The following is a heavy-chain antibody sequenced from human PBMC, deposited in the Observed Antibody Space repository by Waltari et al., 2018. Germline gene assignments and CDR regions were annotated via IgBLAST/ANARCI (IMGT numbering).Heavy chain of an antibody. D-gene: IGHD2-15*01. J-gene: IGHJ5*02. V-gene: IGHV1-69*01. Sequence: QVQMVQSGAEVKKTGSSVKVSCKDSVGTFRSYTISRVRQAPGPGLEWMGGIMSNFGTANYAQKFQGRVTITADESTSTAYMELSSLRSEDTAVYYCARGRGGVVVVASYLNCFDPWGQGTLVTVSS. CDR1: VGTFRSYT. CDR2: IMSNFGTA. CDR3: ARGRGGVVVVASYLNCFDP.